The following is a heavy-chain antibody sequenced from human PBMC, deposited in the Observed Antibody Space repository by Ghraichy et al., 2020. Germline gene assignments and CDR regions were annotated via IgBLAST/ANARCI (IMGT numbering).Heavy chain of an antibody. D-gene: IGHD2/OR15-2a*01. J-gene: IGHJ4*02. CDR2: ISYDGSNK. CDR1: GFTFSNYA. CDR3: ARRNVITTTTNTHFDY. Sequence: GGSLRLSCAASGFTFSNYAMHWVRQAPGKGLEWVAVISYDGSNKHYADSVKGRFTISRDDSKNTLYLQLTSLRVEDTAVYYCARRNVITTTTNTHFDYWGQGTLVTASS. V-gene: IGHV3-30*04.